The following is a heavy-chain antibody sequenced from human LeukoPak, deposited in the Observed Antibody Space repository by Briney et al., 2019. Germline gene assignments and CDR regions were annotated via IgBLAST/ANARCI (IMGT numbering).Heavy chain of an antibody. J-gene: IGHJ4*02. D-gene: IGHD6-19*01. CDR3: ARSPYSSGWCDY. V-gene: IGHV4-59*08. CDR1: GGSISSYY. CDR2: IYYSGST. Sequence: PSETLSLTCTVSGGSISSYYWSWIRQPPGKGLEWIGYIYYSGSTNYNPSLKSRVTKSVDTSKNQFSLKLSSVTAADTAVYYCARSPYSSGWCDYWGQGTLVTVSS.